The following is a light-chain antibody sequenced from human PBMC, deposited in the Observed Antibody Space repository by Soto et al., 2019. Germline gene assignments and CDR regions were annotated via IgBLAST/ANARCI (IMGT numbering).Light chain of an antibody. V-gene: IGKV1-5*01. J-gene: IGKJ1*01. CDR1: QSISYW. CDR3: QQYNSYSWT. CDR2: DAS. Sequence: DIQMTQAPSTLSASVGDRVTITCRASQSISYWLARYQQKPGKAPNLLIYDASNLESGVPSRFSGSGFGTEFTLTISSLQPDDFATYYCQQYNSYSWTFGQGTKVDLK.